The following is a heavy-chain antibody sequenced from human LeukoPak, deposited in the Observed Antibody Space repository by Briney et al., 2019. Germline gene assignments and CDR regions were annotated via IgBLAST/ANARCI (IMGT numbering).Heavy chain of an antibody. J-gene: IGHJ3*02. CDR2: IYYSGST. Sequence: SETLSLTCTVSGGSISGGGYYWSWIRQHPGKGLEWIGYIYYSGSTYYNPSLKSRVTISVDTSKNQFSLKLSSVTAADTAVYYCARPDVVVTANAFDTWAQGKMVPVSS. D-gene: IGHD2-21*02. CDR1: GGSISGGGYY. V-gene: IGHV4-31*03. CDR3: ARPDVVVTANAFDT.